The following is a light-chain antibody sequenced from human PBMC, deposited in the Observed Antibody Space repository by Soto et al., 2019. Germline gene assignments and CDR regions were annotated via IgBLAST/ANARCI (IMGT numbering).Light chain of an antibody. J-gene: IGKJ2*01. Sequence: DIQMTQSPSSLSSFVGDRVTIICRASQTIYRFVNWYQQKPGTAPKLLVYSASNLQRGVPSRFSGSGSGTDFTLTITSLQPEDFATYYCQQSYSLPYTFGQGTKLDI. CDR3: QQSYSLPYT. CDR1: QTIYRF. CDR2: SAS. V-gene: IGKV1-39*01.